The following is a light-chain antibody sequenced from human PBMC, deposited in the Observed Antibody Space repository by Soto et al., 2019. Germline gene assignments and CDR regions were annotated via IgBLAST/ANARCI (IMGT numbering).Light chain of an antibody. CDR3: SSYTSSRSRV. J-gene: IGLJ3*02. V-gene: IGLV2-14*01. Sequence: QSVLTQPASVSGSPGQSITISCTGTSXDVGGYKYVSWYQQHPGKAPKLMIYEVSNRPSGVSNRFSGSKSGNTASLTISGLQTEDEADYYCSSYTSSRSRVFGGGTKVTVL. CDR1: SXDVGGYKY. CDR2: EVS.